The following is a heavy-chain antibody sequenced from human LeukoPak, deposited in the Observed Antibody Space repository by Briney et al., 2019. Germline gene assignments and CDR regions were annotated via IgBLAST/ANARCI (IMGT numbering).Heavy chain of an antibody. D-gene: IGHD6-13*01. Sequence: GASVKVSCKASGFAFTSYYMNWVRQAPGRGLEWMGIINPSGGSTSYAQKFQGRLTVTRDMSTSIVYMELGSLRSEDTAKYYCARHPDSSPALLDLWGQGTMVTVSS. CDR1: GFAFTSYY. CDR3: ARHPDSSPALLDL. CDR2: INPSGGST. J-gene: IGHJ3*01. V-gene: IGHV1-46*01.